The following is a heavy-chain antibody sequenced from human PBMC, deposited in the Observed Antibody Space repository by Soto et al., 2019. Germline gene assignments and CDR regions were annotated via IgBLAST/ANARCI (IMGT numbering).Heavy chain of an antibody. Sequence: GGSLRLSCAASGFTFSSYAMSWVRQAPGRGLEWVSIIGVGGGDRYYPESVKGRFTISRDNSRDTLYLEMNSLRDEDTAVYYCARVRFGELVWGQGTLVTVSS. CDR1: GFTFSSYA. D-gene: IGHD3-10*01. CDR2: IGVGGGDR. J-gene: IGHJ4*02. V-gene: IGHV3-23*01. CDR3: ARVRFGELV.